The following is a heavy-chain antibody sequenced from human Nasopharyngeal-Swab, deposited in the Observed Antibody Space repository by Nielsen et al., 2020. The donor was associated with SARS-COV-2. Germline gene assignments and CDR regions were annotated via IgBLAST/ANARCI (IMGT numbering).Heavy chain of an antibody. CDR2: ISYDGSNK. J-gene: IGHJ6*03. CDR1: GFTFSSYA. V-gene: IGHV3-30-3*01. CDR3: ARDYTAMLYYYYYMDV. D-gene: IGHD5-18*01. Sequence: GGSLRLSCAASGFTFSSYAMHWVRQAPGKGLEWVAVISYDGSNKYYAGSVKGRFTISRDNSKNTLYLQMNSLRAEDTAVYYCARDYTAMLYYYYYMDVWGKGTTVTVSS.